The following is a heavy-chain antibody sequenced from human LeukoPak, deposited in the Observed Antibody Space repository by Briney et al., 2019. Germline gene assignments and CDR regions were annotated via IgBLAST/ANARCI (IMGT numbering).Heavy chain of an antibody. V-gene: IGHV3-48*01. D-gene: IGHD5-24*01. Sequence: GGSLRLSCATSGFTFSSYSMNWVRQAPGKGLEWVSYISSSSSTIYYADSVQGRFTISRVNAKNSLYLQMNSLRAEDTAVYYCARVHLGVDGYNHFDYWGQGTLVTVSS. J-gene: IGHJ4*02. CDR2: ISSSSSTI. CDR3: ARVHLGVDGYNHFDY. CDR1: GFTFSSYS.